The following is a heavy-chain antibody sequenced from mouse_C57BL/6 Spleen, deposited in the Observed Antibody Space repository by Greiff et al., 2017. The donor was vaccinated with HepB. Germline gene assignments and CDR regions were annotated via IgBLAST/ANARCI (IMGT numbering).Heavy chain of an antibody. CDR2: IDPEDGDT. Sequence: EVQLQQSGAELVRPGASVKLSCTASGFNIKDYYMHWVKQRPEQGLEWIGRIDPEDGDTEYAPKFQGKATMTADTSSNPAYLQLSSLTSEDTAVYYCTTFYGSYFDYWGQGTTLTVSS. J-gene: IGHJ2*01. V-gene: IGHV14-1*01. CDR3: TTFYGSYFDY. D-gene: IGHD1-1*01. CDR1: GFNIKDYY.